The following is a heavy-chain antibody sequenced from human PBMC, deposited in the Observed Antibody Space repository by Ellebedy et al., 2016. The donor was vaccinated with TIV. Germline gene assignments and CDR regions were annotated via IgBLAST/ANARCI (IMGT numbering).Heavy chain of an antibody. D-gene: IGHD1-14*01. V-gene: IGHV3-21*01. CDR1: GFTFSGYS. CDR3: AGILGKDWYFDL. CDR2: ISRSSSYI. J-gene: IGHJ2*01. Sequence: PGGSLRLSCAASGFTFSGYSMNWVRQAPGKGLEWVSSISRSSSYIYYADSVKGRFTISRDNAKNSLYLQMNSLRAEDTAVYYCAGILGKDWYFDLWGRGTLVTVSS.